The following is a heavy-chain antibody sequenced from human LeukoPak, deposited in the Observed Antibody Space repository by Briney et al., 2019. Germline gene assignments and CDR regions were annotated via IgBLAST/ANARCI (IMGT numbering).Heavy chain of an antibody. D-gene: IGHD2-15*01. V-gene: IGHV4-59*01. CDR2: IYYSGST. J-gene: IGHJ3*02. CDR1: GDSISSYY. Sequence: SETPSLTCTVSGDSISSYYWSWIRQPPGKGLEWIGYIYYSGSTNYSPSLNSRVTISADTSKNQFSLKLSSVSAADTAVYYCARGVVVAAPWGFAFDIWGQGTMVTVSS. CDR3: ARGVVVAAPWGFAFDI.